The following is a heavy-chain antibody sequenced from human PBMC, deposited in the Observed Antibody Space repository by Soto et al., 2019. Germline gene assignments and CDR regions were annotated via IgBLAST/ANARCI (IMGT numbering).Heavy chain of an antibody. CDR1: GFTFSSYA. V-gene: IGHV3-30-3*01. J-gene: IGHJ4*02. CDR3: ARDTTPPPYYYDSSGYFDY. CDR2: ISYDGSNK. D-gene: IGHD3-22*01. Sequence: GGSLRLCCAASGFTFSSYAMHWVRQAPGKGLEWVAVISYDGSNKYYADSVKGRFTISRDNSKNTLYLQMNSLRAEDTAVYYCARDTTPPPYYYDSSGYFDYWGQGTLVTVS.